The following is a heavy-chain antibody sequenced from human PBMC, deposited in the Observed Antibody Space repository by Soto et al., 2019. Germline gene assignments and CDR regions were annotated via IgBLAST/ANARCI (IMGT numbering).Heavy chain of an antibody. CDR3: AKDYGYCTNGVCPRGYFDY. Sequence: PGGSLRLSCAASGFTFSSYAMSWVRQAPGKGLEWVSAISGSGGSTYYADSVKGRFTISRDNSKNTLYLQMNSLRAEDTAVYYCAKDYGYCTNGVCPRGYFDYWGQGTLVTVSS. V-gene: IGHV3-23*01. D-gene: IGHD2-8*01. CDR2: ISGSGGST. CDR1: GFTFSSYA. J-gene: IGHJ4*02.